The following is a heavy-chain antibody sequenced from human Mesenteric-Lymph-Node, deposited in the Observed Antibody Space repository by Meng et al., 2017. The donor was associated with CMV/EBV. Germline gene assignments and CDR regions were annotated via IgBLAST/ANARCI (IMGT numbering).Heavy chain of an antibody. V-gene: IGHV3-7*01. CDR1: GFTFSSYW. Sequence: GGSLRLSCAASGFTFSSYWMSWVRQAPGKGLEWVANIKQDGSEKYYVDSVKGRFTISRDNAKNSLYLQMNSLRVEDTAVYYCARALAYCGSDCYSKYFYYGMDVWGQGTTVTVSS. CDR3: ARALAYCGSDCYSKYFYYGMDV. CDR2: IKQDGSEK. J-gene: IGHJ6*02. D-gene: IGHD2-21*01.